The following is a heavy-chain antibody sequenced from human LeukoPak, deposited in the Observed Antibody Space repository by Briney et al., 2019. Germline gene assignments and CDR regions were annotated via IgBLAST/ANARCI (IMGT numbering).Heavy chain of an antibody. CDR1: GYTFTRYA. Sequence: ASVKVSCKASGYTFTRYAMHWVRQAPGQRLEWMGWINAGNGNTKYSQKFQGRVTIATDTSASTAYMELRSLRSEDTAVYYCARVASSAFDIWGQGTMVTVSS. V-gene: IGHV1-3*01. CDR2: INAGNGNT. J-gene: IGHJ3*02. CDR3: ARVASSAFDI.